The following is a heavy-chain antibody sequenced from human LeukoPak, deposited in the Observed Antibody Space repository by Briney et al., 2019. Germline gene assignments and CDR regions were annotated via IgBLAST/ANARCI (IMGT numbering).Heavy chain of an antibody. D-gene: IGHD3-22*01. J-gene: IGHJ4*02. V-gene: IGHV4-30-2*05. CDR2: IYHSGST. CDR3: ARDDSSGYFDY. CDR1: GGSISSGGYY. Sequence: PSETLSLTCTVSGGSISSGGYYWSWIRQPPGKGLEWIGYIYHSGSTYYNPSLKSRVTISVDTSKNQFSLKLSSVTAADTAVYYCARDDSSGYFDYWGQGXLXTVSS.